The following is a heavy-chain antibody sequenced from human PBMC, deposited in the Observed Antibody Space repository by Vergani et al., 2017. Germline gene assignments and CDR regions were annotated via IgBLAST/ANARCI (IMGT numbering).Heavy chain of an antibody. V-gene: IGHV3-23*01. Sequence: EVQLLESGGGLVQPGGSLRLSCAASGFTFSSYAMSWVRQAPGKGLEWVSAISGSGGSTYYADSVKGRFTISRDNSKNTLYLQMNSLRAEDTAVYYCAREAEGCWELLQCSWCAEGLDYWSQGTLVTVSS. D-gene: IGHD1-26*01. CDR3: AREAEGCWELLQCSWCAEGLDY. CDR1: GFTFSSYA. J-gene: IGHJ4*02. CDR2: ISGSGGST.